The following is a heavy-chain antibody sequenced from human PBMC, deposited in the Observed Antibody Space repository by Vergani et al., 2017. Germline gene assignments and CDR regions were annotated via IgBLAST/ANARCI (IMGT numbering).Heavy chain of an antibody. CDR3: ARAYSSGCPVVNCGFEV. CDR2: INPKSGGT. D-gene: IGHD6-19*01. J-gene: IGHJ3*01. CDR1: GYIFTGYY. V-gene: IGHV1-2*02. Sequence: QVQLVQSGAEVKKPGASVKVTCKASGYIFTGYYIHWVRQDHGQGLECMGRINPKSGGTNSAQKFQGRVTMTRDTSITTDYMVLSRLTSDDTAVYYCARAYSSGCPVVNCGFEVWGQGTMVTVSS.